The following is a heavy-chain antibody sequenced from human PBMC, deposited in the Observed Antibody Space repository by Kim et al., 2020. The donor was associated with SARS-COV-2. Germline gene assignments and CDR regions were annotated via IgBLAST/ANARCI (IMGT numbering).Heavy chain of an antibody. J-gene: IGHJ4*02. V-gene: IGHV1-69*13. CDR1: GGTFSSYA. CDR3: ARGPVVVTAIAGWGYFDY. Sequence: SVKVSCKASGGTFSSYAISWVRQAPGQGLEWMGGIIPIFGTANYAQKFQGRVTITADESTSTAYMELSSLRSEDTAVYYCARGPVVVTAIAGWGYFDYWGQGTLVTVSS. D-gene: IGHD2-21*02. CDR2: IIPIFGTA.